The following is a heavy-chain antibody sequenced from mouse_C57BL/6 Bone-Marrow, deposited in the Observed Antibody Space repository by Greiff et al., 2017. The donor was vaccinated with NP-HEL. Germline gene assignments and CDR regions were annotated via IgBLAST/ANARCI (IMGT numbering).Heavy chain of an antibody. D-gene: IGHD2-4*01. CDR1: GFTFTDYY. Sequence: EVKLVESGGGLVQPGGSLSLSCAASGFTFTDYYMNWVRQPPGKALEWLGFIRHKANGYTTEYSASVKGRFTISRDYSQSIIYLQMNALRAAASSTYFCARSIYYDYADDPFYAMDYWGQGTSVTVSS. CDR2: IRHKANGYTT. CDR3: ARSIYYDYADDPFYAMDY. J-gene: IGHJ4*01. V-gene: IGHV7-3*01.